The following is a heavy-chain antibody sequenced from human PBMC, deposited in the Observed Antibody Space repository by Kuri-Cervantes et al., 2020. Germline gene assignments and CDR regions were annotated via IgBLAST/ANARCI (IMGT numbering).Heavy chain of an antibody. J-gene: IGHJ4*02. CDR2: IYYSGST. Sequence: GSLRLSCTVSGGSISSSSYYWGWIRQPPGKGLEWIGSIYYSGSTYYNPSLKSRVTISVDTSKNQFSLKLSFVTAADTAVYYCARQDSSGWYLLGYWGQGTLVTVSS. CDR1: GGSISSSSYY. D-gene: IGHD6-19*01. V-gene: IGHV4-39*01. CDR3: ARQDSSGWYLLGY.